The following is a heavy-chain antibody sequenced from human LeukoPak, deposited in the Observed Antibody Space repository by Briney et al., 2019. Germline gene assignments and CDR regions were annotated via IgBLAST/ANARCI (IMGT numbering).Heavy chain of an antibody. V-gene: IGHV4-34*01. CDR2: INHSGST. J-gene: IGHJ5*02. CDR1: GGSFSGYY. CDR3: ARQGGYSYGSYDP. D-gene: IGHD5-18*01. Sequence: SETLSLTCAVYGGSFSGYYWSWIRQPPGKGLEWIGEINHSGSTNYNPSPKSRVTISVDTSKNQFSLKLSSVTAADTAVYYCARQGGYSYGSYDPWGQGTLVTVSS.